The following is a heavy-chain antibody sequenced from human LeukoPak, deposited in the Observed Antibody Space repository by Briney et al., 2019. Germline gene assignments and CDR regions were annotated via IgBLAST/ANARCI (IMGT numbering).Heavy chain of an antibody. CDR3: AKGGPDDY. D-gene: IGHD5-12*01. CDR2: ISVSGDNT. Sequence: GSLRLSCAASGFTFRGYVMSWVRQAPGKGLEWVSSISVSGDNTYYADSVKGRFTISRDNSKNTVYLQMNSLRDEDTAMYYCAKGGPDDYWGQGTLVTVSS. J-gene: IGHJ4*02. V-gene: IGHV3-23*01. CDR1: GFTFRGYV.